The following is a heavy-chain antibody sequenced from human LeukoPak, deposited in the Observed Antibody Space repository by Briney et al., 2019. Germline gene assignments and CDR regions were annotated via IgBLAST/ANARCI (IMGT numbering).Heavy chain of an antibody. CDR3: ARAPHFFDTSGSRYYFDY. V-gene: IGHV4-61*02. Sequence: SETLSLTCTVSGGSISSGSYYWSWIRQPAGQGLEYIGRMYTSGSTNYNPSLKSRVTISVDTSKNQFSLNLSSVTAADTAVYYCARAPHFFDTSGSRYYFDYWGQGALVTVSS. CDR1: GGSISSGSYY. CDR2: MYTSGST. D-gene: IGHD3-22*01. J-gene: IGHJ4*02.